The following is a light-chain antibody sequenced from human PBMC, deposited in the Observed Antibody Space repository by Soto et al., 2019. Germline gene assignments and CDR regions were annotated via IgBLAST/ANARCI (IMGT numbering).Light chain of an antibody. Sequence: DIQLTQSPSSVSASVGDRVTITCRANQHIDRWLAWFQQKPGKAPELLIYGASILESWVPSRFNGSRSGTDFTLTISXXXXEDFATYYCHQAHTFPYTFGPGTKVD. CDR1: QHIDRW. V-gene: IGKV1-12*01. CDR2: GAS. J-gene: IGKJ3*01. CDR3: HQAHTFPYT.